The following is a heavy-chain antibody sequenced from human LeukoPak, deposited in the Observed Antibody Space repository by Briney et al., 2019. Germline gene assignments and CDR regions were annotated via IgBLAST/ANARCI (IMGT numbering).Heavy chain of an antibody. CDR2: IYYSGST. CDR3: ARRGPLLPSYNWFDP. J-gene: IGHJ5*02. D-gene: IGHD2-15*01. CDR1: GGSISSGDYY. Sequence: PSETLSLTCTVSGGSISSGDYYWSWIRQPPGKGLEWIGYIYYSGSTYYNPSLKSRVTISVDTSKNQFSLKPSSVTAADTAVYYCARRGPLLPSYNWFDPWGQGTLVTVSS. V-gene: IGHV4-30-4*01.